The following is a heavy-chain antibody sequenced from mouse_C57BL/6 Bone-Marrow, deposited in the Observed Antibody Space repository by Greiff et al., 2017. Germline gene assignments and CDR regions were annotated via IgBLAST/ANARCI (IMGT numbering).Heavy chain of an antibody. D-gene: IGHD1-1*01. CDR1: GFSFNTYA. J-gene: IGHJ1*03. CDR2: IRSKSNNYAT. Sequence: EVKLVESGGGLVQPKGSLKLSCAASGFSFNTYAMNWVRQAPGKGLEWVARIRSKSNNYATYYADSVKDRFTISRDDSESMLYLQMNNLKTEDTAMYYCVRQEDYYYGSYWYFDVWGKGTTVTVSS. V-gene: IGHV10-1*01. CDR3: VRQEDYYYGSYWYFDV.